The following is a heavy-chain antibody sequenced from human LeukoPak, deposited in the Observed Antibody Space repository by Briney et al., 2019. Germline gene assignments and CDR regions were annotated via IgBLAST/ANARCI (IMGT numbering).Heavy chain of an antibody. CDR3: AKDRSIGTYYTFDH. Sequence: PGRSLRLSCAASGFTFNNYAMTWVRQAPGKGLEWVSSISASGVMTYYADSVKGRFTVSRDNSKNNLYLQMSRLTAADTAVYYCAKDRSIGTYYTFDHWGQGTLVTVSP. D-gene: IGHD1-26*01. CDR1: GFTFNNYA. V-gene: IGHV3-23*01. J-gene: IGHJ4*02. CDR2: ISASGVMT.